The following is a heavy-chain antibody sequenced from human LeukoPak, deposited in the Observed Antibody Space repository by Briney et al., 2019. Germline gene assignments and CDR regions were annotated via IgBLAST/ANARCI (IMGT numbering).Heavy chain of an antibody. CDR1: GYTLTELS. Sequence: ASVTVSCKVSGYTLTELSMHWVRQAPGKGLEWMGGFDPEDGETIYAQKFQGRVTMTEDTSTDTAYMELSSLRSEDTAVYYCATTMIVVVNAFDIWGQGTMVTVSS. CDR3: ATTMIVVVNAFDI. V-gene: IGHV1-24*01. CDR2: FDPEDGET. J-gene: IGHJ3*02. D-gene: IGHD3-22*01.